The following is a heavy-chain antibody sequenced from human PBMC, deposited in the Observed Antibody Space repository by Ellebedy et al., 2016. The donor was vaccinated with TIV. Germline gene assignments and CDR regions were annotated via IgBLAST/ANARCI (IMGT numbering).Heavy chain of an antibody. D-gene: IGHD4-23*01. CDR2: INSDGSST. J-gene: IGHJ3*02. Sequence: GGSLRLSCAASGFTFSSHWMHWVRQTPGKGLVWVSRINSDGSSTSYADSVRGRFTISRDNAKNTLYLQMNSLRAEDTVVYYCARGGRNSWSAFDIWGQGTMVTVSS. V-gene: IGHV3-74*01. CDR1: GFTFSSHW. CDR3: ARGGRNSWSAFDI.